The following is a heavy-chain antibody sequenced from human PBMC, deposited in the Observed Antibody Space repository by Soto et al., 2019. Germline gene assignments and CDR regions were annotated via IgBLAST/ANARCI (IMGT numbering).Heavy chain of an antibody. D-gene: IGHD3-10*01. CDR3: ARSLITILVRWFDP. CDR2: IYYSGST. Sequence: SETLSLTCTVSGGSISSSSYYWGWFRQPPGKGLEWIGSIYYSGSTYYNPSLKSRVTISVDTSKNQFSLKLFSVIAADTAVYYCARSLITILVRWFDPCDKRTLVTVS. J-gene: IGHJ5*02. CDR1: GGSISSSSYY. V-gene: IGHV4-39*01.